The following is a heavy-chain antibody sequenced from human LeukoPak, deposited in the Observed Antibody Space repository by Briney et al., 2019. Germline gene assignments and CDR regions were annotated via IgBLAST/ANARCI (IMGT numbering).Heavy chain of an antibody. Sequence: GGSLRLSCAASGFTFSGSGMSWVRQAPGKGLEWISSSGDSDGSTYYADSLKGRFTISRDNSKNTLYLQMNNLRAEDTAVYYCAKGGCRGTCNPLAYWGQGTLVTVSS. CDR1: GFTFSGSG. CDR3: AKGGCRGTCNPLAY. CDR2: SGDSDGST. J-gene: IGHJ4*02. V-gene: IGHV3-23*01. D-gene: IGHD2-15*01.